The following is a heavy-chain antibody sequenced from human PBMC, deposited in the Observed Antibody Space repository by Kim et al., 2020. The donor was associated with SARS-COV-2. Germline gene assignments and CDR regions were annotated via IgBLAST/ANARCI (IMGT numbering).Heavy chain of an antibody. J-gene: IGHJ1*01. CDR2: ISTYNGNT. V-gene: IGHV1-18*01. CDR3: ARGSSAWEWELRKEYFQH. D-gene: IGHD1-26*01. Sequence: ASVKVSCKASGSTFITYAISWVRQAPGQGLEWMGWISTYNGNTNYAQKLQGRVTVTTDTSTTTAYMELRSLRSDDTAVYYCARGSSAWEWELRKEYFQHWGQGTLVTVSS. CDR1: GSTFITYA.